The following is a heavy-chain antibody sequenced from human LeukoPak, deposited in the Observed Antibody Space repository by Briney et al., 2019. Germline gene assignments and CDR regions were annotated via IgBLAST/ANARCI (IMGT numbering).Heavy chain of an antibody. CDR2: IKQDGSEK. D-gene: IGHD6-6*01. CDR3: ARDRYSSSSGAQLYYYYYMDV. CDR1: GFTFSSYW. Sequence: PGGSLRLSCAASGFTFSSYWMSWVRQAPGKGLEWVANIKQDGSEKYYVDSVKGRFTISRDNAKNSLYLQMNSLRAEDTAVYYCARDRYSSSSGAQLYYYYYMDVWGKGTTVTVSS. V-gene: IGHV3-7*01. J-gene: IGHJ6*03.